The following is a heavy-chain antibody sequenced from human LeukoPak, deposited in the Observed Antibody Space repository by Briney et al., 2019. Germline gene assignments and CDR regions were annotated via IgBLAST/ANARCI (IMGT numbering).Heavy chain of an antibody. D-gene: IGHD6-19*01. V-gene: IGHV4-38-2*02. CDR2: IYHSGRT. J-gene: IGHJ4*02. CDR1: GYSISSGYY. Sequence: SETLSLTCTVSGYSISSGYYWGWIRQPPGKGLEWIGSIYHSGRTFYNPSLKSRVTISVDTSKNQFSLKLSSVTAADTAVYYCARLLYSSGWYGGLYYFDYWGQGTLVTVSS. CDR3: ARLLYSSGWYGGLYYFDY.